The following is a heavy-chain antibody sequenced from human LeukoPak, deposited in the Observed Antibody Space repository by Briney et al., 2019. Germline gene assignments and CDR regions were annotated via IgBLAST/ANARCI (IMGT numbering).Heavy chain of an antibody. CDR3: ARQVTFGGVIVLFDY. J-gene: IGHJ4*02. CDR2: IYYSGST. V-gene: IGHV4-59*08. D-gene: IGHD3-16*02. CDR1: GGSISSYD. Sequence: SETLSLTCTVSGGSISSYDWSWIRQPPGKGLEWIGYIYYSGSTNYNPSLKSRVTISVDTSKNQFSLKLSSVTAADTAVYYCARQVTFGGVIVLFDYWGQGTLVTVSS.